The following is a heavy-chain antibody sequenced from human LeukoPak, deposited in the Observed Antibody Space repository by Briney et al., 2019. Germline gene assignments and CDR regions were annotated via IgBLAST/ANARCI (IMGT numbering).Heavy chain of an antibody. D-gene: IGHD6-19*01. J-gene: IGHJ3*02. Sequence: QPGGSLRLSCAASGFTFSSYAMHWVRQAPGKGLEWVAVISYDGSNKYYADSVKGRFTISRDNSKNTLYLQMNSLRAEDTAVYYCASIPGYSSGWTLDSVAFVIWGQGTMVTVSS. CDR2: ISYDGSNK. CDR3: ASIPGYSSGWTLDSVAFVI. CDR1: GFTFSSYA. V-gene: IGHV3-30-3*01.